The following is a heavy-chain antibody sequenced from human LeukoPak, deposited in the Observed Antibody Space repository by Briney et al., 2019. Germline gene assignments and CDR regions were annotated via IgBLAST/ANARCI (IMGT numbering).Heavy chain of an antibody. D-gene: IGHD2-21*02. V-gene: IGHV3-21*04. CDR2: MSSGGTYI. CDR3: AKDLTLTAAPSG. Sequence: PGGSLRLSCAASGFTFGSYSMTWVRQAPGKGLEWVSSMSSGGTYIYYADSVRGRFTISRDNSKNTLYLQMNSLRAEDTAVYYCAKDLTLTAAPSGWGQGTLVTVSS. CDR1: GFTFGSYS. J-gene: IGHJ4*02.